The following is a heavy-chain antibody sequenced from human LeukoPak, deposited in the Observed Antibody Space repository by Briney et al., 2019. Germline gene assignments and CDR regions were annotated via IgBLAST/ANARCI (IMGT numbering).Heavy chain of an antibody. CDR1: GFTFSSYG. CDR2: ISYDGSNK. CDR3: ARDLRRDYVWGSYRSISDY. Sequence: GGSLRLSYAASGFTFSSYGMHWVRQAPGKGLEWVAVISYDGSNKYYADSVKGRFTISRDNSKNTLYLQMNSLRAEDTAVYYCARDLRRDYVWGSYRSISDYWGQGTLVTVSS. D-gene: IGHD3-16*02. J-gene: IGHJ4*02. V-gene: IGHV3-30*03.